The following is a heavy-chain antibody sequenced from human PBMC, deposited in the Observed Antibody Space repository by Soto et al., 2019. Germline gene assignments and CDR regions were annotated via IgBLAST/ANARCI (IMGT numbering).Heavy chain of an antibody. CDR2: IKSKTDGGTT. D-gene: IGHD5-18*01. CDR1: GFTFSNAW. J-gene: IGHJ4*02. CDR3: ASLDTARLQIAGY. V-gene: IGHV3-15*07. Sequence: AGGSLRLSCAASGFTFSNAWMNWVRQAPGKGLEWVGRIKSKTDGGTTDYAAPVKGRFTISRDDSKNTLYLQMNSLKTEDTAVYYCASLDTARLQIAGYWGQGIQVTVSS.